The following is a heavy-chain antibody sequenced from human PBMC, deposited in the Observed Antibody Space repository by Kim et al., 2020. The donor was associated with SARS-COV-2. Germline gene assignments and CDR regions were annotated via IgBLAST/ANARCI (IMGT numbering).Heavy chain of an antibody. CDR3: ADAYDSSGLDAFDI. J-gene: IGHJ3*02. Sequence: ADSVKGRFTISRDNSKNTLYLQMNSLRAEDTAVYYCADAYDSSGLDAFDIWGQGTMVTVSS. V-gene: IGHV3-33*01. D-gene: IGHD3-22*01.